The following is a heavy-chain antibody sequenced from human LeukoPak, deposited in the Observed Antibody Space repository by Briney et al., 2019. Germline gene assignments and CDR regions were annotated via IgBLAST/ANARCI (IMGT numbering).Heavy chain of an antibody. D-gene: IGHD2/OR15-2a*01. CDR2: ISWNSGSI. CDR1: GFTFDDYA. V-gene: IGHV3-9*01. J-gene: IGHJ3*02. CDR3: AKDTIGYYREGAFDI. Sequence: GGSLRLSCAASGFTFDDYAMHWVRQAPGKGLEWVSGISWNSGSIGYADSVKGRFTISRDNAKNSLYLQMNSLRAEDTALYYCAKDTIGYYREGAFDIWGQGTMVTVSS.